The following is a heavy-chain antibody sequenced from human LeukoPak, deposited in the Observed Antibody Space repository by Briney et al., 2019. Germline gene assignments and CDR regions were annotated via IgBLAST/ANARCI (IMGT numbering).Heavy chain of an antibody. CDR2: ISGSGGST. CDR1: GFTFSSYA. D-gene: IGHD3-22*01. Sequence: GGSLRLSCAASGFTFSSYAMSRVRQAPGKGLEWVSAISGSGGSTYYADSVKGRFTISRDNSKNTLYLQMNSLRAEDTAVYYCAKDQKYYYDSSGCDYWGQGTLVTVSS. CDR3: AKDQKYYYDSSGCDY. V-gene: IGHV3-23*01. J-gene: IGHJ4*02.